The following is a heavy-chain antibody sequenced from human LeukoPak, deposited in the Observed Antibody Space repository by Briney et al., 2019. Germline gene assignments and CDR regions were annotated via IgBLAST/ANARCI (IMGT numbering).Heavy chain of an antibody. V-gene: IGHV3-30*18. CDR2: ISYDGSNK. CDR3: AKDFARGGEPNWYFDL. Sequence: GRSLRLSCAASGFTFSSYGMHWVRQAPGKGLEWVAVISYDGSNKYYADSVKGRFTISRDNSKNTLYLQMNSLRAEDTAVYYCAKDFARGGEPNWYFDLWGRGTLVTVSS. D-gene: IGHD2-21*01. J-gene: IGHJ2*01. CDR1: GFTFSSYG.